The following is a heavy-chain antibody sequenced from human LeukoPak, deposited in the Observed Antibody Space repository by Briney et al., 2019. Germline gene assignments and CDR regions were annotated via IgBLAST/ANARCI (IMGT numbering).Heavy chain of an antibody. Sequence: PGGSLRLSCAASGFTFSSYWMHWVRQAPGKGLVWVSRITSDGSSTNYADSVKGRFTISRDNAKDTLYLQMNSLRAGDTAVYYCASLSGGWPDLHCWGQGTPVTVSS. CDR3: ASLSGGWPDLHC. D-gene: IGHD2-15*01. J-gene: IGHJ4*02. CDR1: GFTFSSYW. CDR2: ITSDGSST. V-gene: IGHV3-74*01.